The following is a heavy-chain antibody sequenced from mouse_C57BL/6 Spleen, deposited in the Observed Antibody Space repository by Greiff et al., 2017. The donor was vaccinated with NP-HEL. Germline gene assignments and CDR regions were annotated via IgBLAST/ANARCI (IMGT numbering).Heavy chain of an antibody. CDR1: GYAFSSYW. CDR2: IYPGDGDT. V-gene: IGHV1-80*01. J-gene: IGHJ2*01. Sequence: VQLQESRAELVKPGASVKISCKASGYAFSSYWMNWVKQRPGKGLEWIGQIYPGDGDTNYNGKFKGKATLTADKSSSTAYMQLSSLTSEDSAVYVCARRAHGSSPYFDYWGQGTTLTVSS. D-gene: IGHD1-1*01. CDR3: ARRAHGSSPYFDY.